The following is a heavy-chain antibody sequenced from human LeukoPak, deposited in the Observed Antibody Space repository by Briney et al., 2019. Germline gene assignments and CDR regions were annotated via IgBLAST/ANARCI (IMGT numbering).Heavy chain of an antibody. CDR1: KYPFSDYY. CDR3: AREGYGDYADMDV. V-gene: IGHV3-11*01. Sequence: GGPLRLSCTASKYPFSDYYMSWIRKAPGRGLVWVSYFSSSGSTIYYADSVKGRFTISRDNAKNSLYLQMYSLRAEDTAVYYCAREGYGDYADMDVWGQGSTVTVSS. D-gene: IGHD4-17*01. J-gene: IGHJ6*02. CDR2: FSSSGSTI.